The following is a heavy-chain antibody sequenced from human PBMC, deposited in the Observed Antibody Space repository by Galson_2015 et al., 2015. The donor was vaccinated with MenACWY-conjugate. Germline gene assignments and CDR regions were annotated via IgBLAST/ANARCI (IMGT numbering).Heavy chain of an antibody. J-gene: IGHJ1*01. CDR3: ARSSPSGWYFQH. D-gene: IGHD6-19*01. CDR1: GYTFTSYY. V-gene: IGHV1-46*01. Sequence: SVKVSCKASGYTFTSYYMHWVRQAPGQGLEWMGIINPSGGSTSYAQKFQGRVTMTRDTSTSTVYMEQSSLRSEDTAVYYCARSSPSGWYFQHWGQGTLVTVSS. CDR2: INPSGGST.